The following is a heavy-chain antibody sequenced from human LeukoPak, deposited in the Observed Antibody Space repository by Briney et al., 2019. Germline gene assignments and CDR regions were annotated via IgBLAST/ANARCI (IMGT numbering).Heavy chain of an antibody. D-gene: IGHD3-22*01. CDR2: ITSSGRYI. J-gene: IGHJ4*02. CDR1: GFTFSSYS. CDR3: ANFGGDSSGYYYPLDY. V-gene: IGHV3-21*04. Sequence: GGSLRLSCAASGFTFSSYSMNWVRQAPGKGLEWVSSITSSGRYIYYADSVKGRFTISRDNSKNTLYLQMNSLRAEDTAVYYCANFGGDSSGYYYPLDYWGQGTLVTVSS.